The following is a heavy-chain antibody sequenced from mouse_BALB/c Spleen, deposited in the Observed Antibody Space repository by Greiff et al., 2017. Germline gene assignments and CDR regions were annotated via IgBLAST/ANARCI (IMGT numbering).Heavy chain of an antibody. CDR2: IDPANGNT. V-gene: IGHV14-3*02. Sequence: EVKLQESGAELVKPGASVKLSCTASGFNIKDTYMHWVKQRPEQGLEWIGRIDPANGNTKYDPKFQGKATITADTSSNTAYLQLSSLTSEDTAVYYCARGPNWDYFDYWGQGTTLTVSS. CDR3: ARGPNWDYFDY. CDR1: GFNIKDTY. J-gene: IGHJ2*01. D-gene: IGHD4-1*01.